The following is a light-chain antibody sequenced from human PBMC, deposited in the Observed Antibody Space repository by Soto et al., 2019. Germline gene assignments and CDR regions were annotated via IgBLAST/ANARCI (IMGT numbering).Light chain of an antibody. CDR3: QQYGSSPT. CDR1: QSVSSSY. J-gene: IGKJ4*01. V-gene: IGKV3-20*01. CDR2: GAS. Sequence: EIVLTQSPGTLSLSPGERATLSCRASQSVSSSYLAWYQQKPGQAPRRLIYGASSRATGIPDRFSGSGSGTDFTITISRLEPEDFAVYYCQQYGSSPTFGGGTKVEIK.